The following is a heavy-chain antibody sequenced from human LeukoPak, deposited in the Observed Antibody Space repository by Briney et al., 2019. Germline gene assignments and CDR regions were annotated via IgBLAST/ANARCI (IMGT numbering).Heavy chain of an antibody. D-gene: IGHD3-3*01. CDR1: GFAFSGDA. J-gene: IGHJ4*02. V-gene: IGHV3-23*01. Sequence: GGSLRLSCAASGFAFSGDAMSGGRQAPGEGLEWGSAISGSGGSTYYADSVKGRFTISRDNSKNTLYLQMNSLRAEDTAVYYCAKDQDFWSGYLDYWGQGTLVTVSS. CDR2: ISGSGGST. CDR3: AKDQDFWSGYLDY.